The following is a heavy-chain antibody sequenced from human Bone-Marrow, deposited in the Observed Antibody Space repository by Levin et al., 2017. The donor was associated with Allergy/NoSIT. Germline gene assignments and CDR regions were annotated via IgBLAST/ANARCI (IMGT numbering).Heavy chain of an antibody. J-gene: IGHJ5*02. CDR1: GFTFSSYA. CDR2: ISYDGSNK. CDR3: ARVGPGGSSWYRGWFDP. V-gene: IGHV3-30*04. Sequence: GESLKISCAASGFTFSSYAMHWVRQAPGKGLEWVAVISYDGSNKYYADSVKGRFTISRDNSKNTLYLQMNSLRAEDTAVYYCARVGPGGSSWYRGWFDPWGQGTLVTVSS. D-gene: IGHD6-13*01.